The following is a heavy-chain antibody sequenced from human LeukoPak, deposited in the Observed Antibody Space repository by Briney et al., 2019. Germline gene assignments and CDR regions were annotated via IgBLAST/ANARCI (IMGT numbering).Heavy chain of an antibody. V-gene: IGHV3-74*01. Sequence: GGSLRLSCAASGFTFSSYWMHWVRQAPGKELVWVSRINSDESSTSYADSVKGRFTISRDNAKNTLYLQMNSLRAEDTAVYYCARLYYDSSGNKFDYWGQGTLVTVSS. CDR2: INSDESST. D-gene: IGHD3-22*01. CDR3: ARLYYDSSGNKFDY. CDR1: GFTFSSYW. J-gene: IGHJ4*02.